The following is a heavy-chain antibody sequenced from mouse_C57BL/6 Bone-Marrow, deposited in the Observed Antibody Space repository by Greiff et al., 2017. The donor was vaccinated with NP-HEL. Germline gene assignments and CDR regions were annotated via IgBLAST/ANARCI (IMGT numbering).Heavy chain of an antibody. CDR2: IYPGDGDT. CDR3: ARRLRAWFAY. CDR1: GYAFSSYW. D-gene: IGHD2-4*01. J-gene: IGHJ3*01. Sequence: VQLQESGAELVKPGASVKISCKASGYAFSSYWMNWVKQRPGKGLEWIGQIYPGDGDTNYNGKFKGKAPLTADKSSSTAYMQLSSLTSEDSAVYFCARRLRAWFAYWGQGTLVTVSA. V-gene: IGHV1-80*01.